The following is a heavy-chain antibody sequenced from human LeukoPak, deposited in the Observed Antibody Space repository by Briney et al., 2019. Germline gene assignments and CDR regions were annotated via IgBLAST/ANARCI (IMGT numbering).Heavy chain of an antibody. CDR2: IHYSGST. D-gene: IGHD3-9*01. J-gene: IGHJ4*02. Sequence: SETLSLTCTVSGASISNFYWSWIRQPPGKGLEWIGYIHYSGSTNYNPSLKSRVTISVDTSKNQFSLNLRSVTAADTAVYYCARIHSIQHPLFDGLPHFDSWGQGTLVTVSS. V-gene: IGHV4-59*01. CDR1: GASISNFY. CDR3: ARIHSIQHPLFDGLPHFDS.